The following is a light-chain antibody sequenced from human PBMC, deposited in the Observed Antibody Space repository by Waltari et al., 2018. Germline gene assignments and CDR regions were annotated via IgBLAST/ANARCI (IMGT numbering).Light chain of an antibody. CDR1: QSVSSN. CDR3: QQYNNWPPLFT. Sequence: EVVMTQSPATLSVSPGDRATLSCRASQSVSSNLAWYQQKPGQAPRLLIYGASTRATGIPARFSGNGSGTEFTLTISSLQSGDFAVYYCQQYNNWPPLFTFGPGTKVDMK. V-gene: IGKV3D-15*01. CDR2: GAS. J-gene: IGKJ3*01.